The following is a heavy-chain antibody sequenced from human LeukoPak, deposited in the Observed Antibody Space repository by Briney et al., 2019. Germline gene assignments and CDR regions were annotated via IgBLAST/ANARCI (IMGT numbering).Heavy chain of an antibody. CDR2: IYYSGST. CDR1: GGSFSGYY. J-gene: IGHJ4*02. CDR3: ARATYSGSYSFDY. Sequence: SETLSLTCAVYGGSFSGYYWSWIRQPPGKRLEWIGYIYYSGSTNYNPSLKSRVTISVDTSKNQFSLKLSSVTAADTAVYYCARATYSGSYSFDYWGQGTLVTVSS. V-gene: IGHV4-59*01. D-gene: IGHD1-26*01.